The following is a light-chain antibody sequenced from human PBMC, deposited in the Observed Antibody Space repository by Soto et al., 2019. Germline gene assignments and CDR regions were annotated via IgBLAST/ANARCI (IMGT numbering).Light chain of an antibody. Sequence: EIVLTQSPATQYSSPGKRATLSCXXSQSVNIYLAWYQQKPGQAPRLLILGASTRATGIPARFSGSGSGTDFTLTISSLEPEDFAVYYCHQRSNWPPDTFGQGTRLETK. CDR1: QSVNIY. J-gene: IGKJ5*01. CDR2: GAS. V-gene: IGKV3-11*01. CDR3: HQRSNWPPDT.